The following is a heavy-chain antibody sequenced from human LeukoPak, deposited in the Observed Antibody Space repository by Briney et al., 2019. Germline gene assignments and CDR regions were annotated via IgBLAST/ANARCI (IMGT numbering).Heavy chain of an antibody. CDR3: ARESGRSSWYVGRWFDP. CDR2: ISSSGSTI. D-gene: IGHD6-13*01. Sequence: GGSLRLSCAASGFTFSSYSMNWVRQAPGKGLEWVSYISSSGSTIYYADSVKGRFTISRDNAKNSLYLQMNSLRAEDTAVYYCARESGRSSWYVGRWFDPWGQGTLVTVSS. CDR1: GFTFSSYS. J-gene: IGHJ5*02. V-gene: IGHV3-48*04.